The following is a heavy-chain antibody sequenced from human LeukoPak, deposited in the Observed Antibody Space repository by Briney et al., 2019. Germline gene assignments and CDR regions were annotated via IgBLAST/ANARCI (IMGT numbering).Heavy chain of an antibody. D-gene: IGHD3-16*01. CDR2: INHSGRT. Sequence: PSETLSLTCAVYGGSFSGYYWSWIRQPPGKGLEWIGEINHSGRTNYNPSLKSRVTISVDTSKNKFSLKLSSVTAADTAVYYCARGYMLYYFDYWGQGTLVTVSS. CDR1: GGSFSGYY. J-gene: IGHJ4*02. CDR3: ARGYMLYYFDY. V-gene: IGHV4-34*01.